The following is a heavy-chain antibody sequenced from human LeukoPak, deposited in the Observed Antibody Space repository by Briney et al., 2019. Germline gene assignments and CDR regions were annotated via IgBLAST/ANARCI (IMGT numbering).Heavy chain of an antibody. J-gene: IGHJ4*02. D-gene: IGHD5-18*01. CDR1: GGSFSGYY. CDR3: ARNVRDTGTFDN. Sequence: SETLSLTCAVYGGSFSGYYWSWIRQPPGKGLEWIGEINHSGSTNYNPSLKSRVTISVDTSKNQFSLKLSSVTAADTAVYYCARNVRDTGTFDNWGQGTLVTVSS. V-gene: IGHV4-34*01. CDR2: INHSGST.